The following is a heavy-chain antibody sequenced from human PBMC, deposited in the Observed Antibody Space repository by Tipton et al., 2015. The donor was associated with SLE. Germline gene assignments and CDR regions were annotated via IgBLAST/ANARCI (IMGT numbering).Heavy chain of an antibody. D-gene: IGHD7-27*01. CDR1: GGSVTTSGYF. J-gene: IGHJ3*02. Sequence: TLSLTCTVSGGSVTTSGYFWSWVRQHRGKGLEWIGCISYDGRTKYNPSLKSRLIISLDTSKNQFSLRLSSVTAADTAVHFCARGPNWGLDDAFDIWGQGTMVSVSS. CDR2: ISYDGRT. CDR3: ARGPNWGLDDAFDI. V-gene: IGHV4-31*03.